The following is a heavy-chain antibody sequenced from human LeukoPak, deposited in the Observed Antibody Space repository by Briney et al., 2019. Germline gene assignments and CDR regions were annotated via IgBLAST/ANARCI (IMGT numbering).Heavy chain of an antibody. CDR3: ARGSLAAAAFDP. CDR2: IRYDGSNK. Sequence: WGSLRLSCAASGFTFSSYGMHWVRQAPGKGLEWVAFIRYDGSNKYYADSVKGRFTISRDNSKNTLYLQMNSLRAEDTAVYYCARGSLAAAAFDPWGQGTLVTVSS. D-gene: IGHD6-13*01. CDR1: GFTFSSYG. V-gene: IGHV3-30*02. J-gene: IGHJ5*02.